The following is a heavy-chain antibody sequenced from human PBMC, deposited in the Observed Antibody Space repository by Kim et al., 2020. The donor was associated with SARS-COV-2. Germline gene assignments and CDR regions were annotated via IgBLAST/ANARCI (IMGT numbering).Heavy chain of an antibody. V-gene: IGHV3-30*18. CDR1: GCTFSNYA. CDR2: ISYNGSHI. CDR3: SKGGINIVRGGNSYGDV. D-gene: IGHD3-10*01. J-gene: IGHJ3*01. Sequence: GGSRRLSCAASGCTFSNYAMNWVRQAPGKGLEWVALISYNGSHIYYVDSLQGRFTISTDNAKNTLYLQMYSLRAEDTAIYYCSKGGINIVRGGNSYGDV.